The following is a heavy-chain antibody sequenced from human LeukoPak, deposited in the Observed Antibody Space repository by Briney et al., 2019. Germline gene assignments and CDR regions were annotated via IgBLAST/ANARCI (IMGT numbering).Heavy chain of an antibody. CDR3: ARYGDYYGMDV. Sequence: SETLSLTCTVSGGSISSYYWSWIRQPPGKGLEWIGYIYYSGSTNYNPSLKSRVTISVDTSKNQFSPKLSSVTAADTAVYYCARYGDYYGMDVWGQGTTVTVSS. D-gene: IGHD3-10*01. CDR1: GGSISSYY. CDR2: IYYSGST. J-gene: IGHJ6*02. V-gene: IGHV4-59*08.